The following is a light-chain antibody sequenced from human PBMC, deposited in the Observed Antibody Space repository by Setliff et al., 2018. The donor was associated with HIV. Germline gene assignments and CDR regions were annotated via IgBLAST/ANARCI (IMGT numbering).Light chain of an antibody. J-gene: IGLJ1*01. Sequence: QSALTQPPDVAGAPGQSVTISCTGSTSDIGHYNRVSWYQQPPGAAPKLIMYEGSHRPSGVPVRFSGSKSGSTASLTISGLQPEDEADYYCCSYAGSSTGVFGIGTKVTVL. V-gene: IGLV2-18*02. CDR3: CSYAGSSTGV. CDR2: EGS. CDR1: TSDIGHYNR.